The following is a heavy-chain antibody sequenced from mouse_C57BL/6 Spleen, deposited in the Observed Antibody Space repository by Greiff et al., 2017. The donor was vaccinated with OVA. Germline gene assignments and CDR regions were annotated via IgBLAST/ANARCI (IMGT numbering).Heavy chain of an antibody. V-gene: IGHV5-12*01. CDR3: ARKKTTVGGYYAMDY. D-gene: IGHD1-1*01. Sequence: DVKLVESGGGLVQPGGSLKLSCAASGFTFSDYYMYWVRQTPEKRLEWVAYISNGGGSTYYPDTVKGRFTISRDNAKNTLYLQMSRLKSEDTAMYYCARKKTTVGGYYAMDYWGQGTSVTVSS. CDR1: GFTFSDYY. J-gene: IGHJ4*01. CDR2: ISNGGGST.